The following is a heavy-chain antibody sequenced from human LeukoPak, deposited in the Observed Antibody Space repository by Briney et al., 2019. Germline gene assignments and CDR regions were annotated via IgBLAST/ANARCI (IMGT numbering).Heavy chain of an antibody. J-gene: IGHJ6*03. CDR2: INHRGST. CDR3: ARGAPRYCSGGSCYRGVGHYYMDV. Sequence: KPSETLSLTCAVYGGSFSGYYWSWIRQPPGKGLEWIGEINHRGSTNYNPSLKSRVTISVDTSKNQFSLKLSSVTAADTAVYYCARGAPRYCSGGSCYRGVGHYYMDVWGKGTTVTVSS. CDR1: GGSFSGYY. D-gene: IGHD2-15*01. V-gene: IGHV4-34*01.